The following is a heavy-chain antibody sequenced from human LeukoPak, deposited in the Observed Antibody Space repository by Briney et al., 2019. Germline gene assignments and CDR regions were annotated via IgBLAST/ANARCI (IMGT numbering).Heavy chain of an antibody. V-gene: IGHV3-66*01. CDR2: IYSGGRT. J-gene: IGHJ4*02. D-gene: IGHD3-22*01. Sequence: GGSLRLSCAASGFTVSSNYMSWVRQAPGKGLEWVSVIYSGGRTYYADSVKGRFIISRDNSKNTVFLQMDSLRAEDTAVYYCTRESSSGYYLNYWGQGTLVTVSS. CDR3: TRESSSGYYLNY. CDR1: GFTVSSNY.